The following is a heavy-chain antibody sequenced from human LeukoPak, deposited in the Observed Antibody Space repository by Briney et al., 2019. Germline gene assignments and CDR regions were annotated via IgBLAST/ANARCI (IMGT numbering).Heavy chain of an antibody. CDR3: ATDISTHYFGS. V-gene: IGHV3-30*02. Sequence: GGSLRLSCAASGISFRSYGMHWVRQAPGKGLEWVTSIWYDASNKYYAESVKGRFTISRDNSRNTVFLQMNSLRAEDTAIYYCATDISTHYFGSWGQGTLVTVSS. D-gene: IGHD3-9*01. J-gene: IGHJ4*02. CDR2: IWYDASNK. CDR1: GISFRSYG.